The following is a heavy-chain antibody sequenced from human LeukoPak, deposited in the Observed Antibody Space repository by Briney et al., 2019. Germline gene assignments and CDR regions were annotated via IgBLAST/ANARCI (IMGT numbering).Heavy chain of an antibody. J-gene: IGHJ6*03. CDR1: GFTFSSYW. V-gene: IGHV3-7*01. CDR3: ARHDPYGSGSYLFPPLNYYYYMDV. D-gene: IGHD3-10*01. Sequence: GGSLRLSCAASGFTFSSYWMSWVRQAPGKGLEWVANIKQDGSEKYYVDSVKGRFTISRDNAKNSLYLQMNSLRAEDTAVYYCARHDPYGSGSYLFPPLNYYYYMDVWGKGTTVTVSS. CDR2: IKQDGSEK.